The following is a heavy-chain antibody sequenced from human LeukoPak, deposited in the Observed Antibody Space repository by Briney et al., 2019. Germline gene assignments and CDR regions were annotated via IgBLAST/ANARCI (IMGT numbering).Heavy chain of an antibody. J-gene: IGHJ5*02. D-gene: IGHD5-12*01. CDR2: IYYSGST. CDR1: GGSISSYY. V-gene: IGHV4-59*08. CDR3: ARHNSGYDLPYNWFDP. Sequence: SETLSLTCTVSGGSISSYYWSWIRQPPGKGLEWIGYIYYSGSTNYNPSLKSRVTISVDTSKNQFSLKLSPVTAADTAVYYCARHNSGYDLPYNWFDPWGQGTLVTVSS.